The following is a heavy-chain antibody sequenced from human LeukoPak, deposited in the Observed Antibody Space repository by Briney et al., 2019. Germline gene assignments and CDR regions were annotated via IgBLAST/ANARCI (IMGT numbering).Heavy chain of an antibody. CDR2: INSDGSST. J-gene: IGHJ5*02. Sequence: PGGSLRLSCAASGFTFSSYWMHWVRQAPGKGLVWVSRINSDGSSTSYADSVKGRFTISRDNARNTLYLQMNSLRAEDTAVYYCARARSGILSYSYGSWGQGTLVTVSS. CDR3: ARARSGILSYSYGS. CDR1: GFTFSSYW. D-gene: IGHD5-18*01. V-gene: IGHV3-74*01.